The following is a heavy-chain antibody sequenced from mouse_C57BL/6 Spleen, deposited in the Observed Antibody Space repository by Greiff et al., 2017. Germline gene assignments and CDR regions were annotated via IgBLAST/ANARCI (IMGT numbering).Heavy chain of an antibody. D-gene: IGHD1-1*01. V-gene: IGHV1-54*01. J-gene: IGHJ1*03. CDR3: ARYYGSYWYFDV. Sequence: VKLQESGAELVRPGTSVKVSCKASGYAFTNYLIEWVKQRPGQGLEWIGVINPGSGGTNYNEKFKGKATLTADKSSSTAYMQLSSLTSEDSAVYFCARYYGSYWYFDVWGTGTTVTVSS. CDR1: GYAFTNYL. CDR2: INPGSGGT.